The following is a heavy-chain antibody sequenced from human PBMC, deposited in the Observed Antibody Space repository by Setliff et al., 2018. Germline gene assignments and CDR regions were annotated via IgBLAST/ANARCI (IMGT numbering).Heavy chain of an antibody. CDR3: TRSRGPRVVLAADFDF. CDR1: GFRFTSFG. D-gene: IGHD3-16*01. Sequence: ASVKVSCKTSGFRFTSFGFSWVRQAPGQGLEWMGWISPYSGESNYAQKFQDRLTVTADTSTKSTYMELRSLTSDDTAVYFCTRSRGPRVVLAADFDFWGQGTLVTVSS. CDR2: ISPYSGES. V-gene: IGHV1-18*01. J-gene: IGHJ4*02.